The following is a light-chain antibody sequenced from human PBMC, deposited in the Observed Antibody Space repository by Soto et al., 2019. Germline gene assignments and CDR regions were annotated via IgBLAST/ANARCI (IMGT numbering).Light chain of an antibody. CDR2: NNN. Sequence: QSVLTQPPSASGTPGQRVTISCSGSSSNIGSKTVNWYQQLPRTAPKLLIYNNNQRPPGVPGRFSVSKSGTSASLAISGLQSEDEAEYYWAAWDDSLNGVVFGGGTKLTVL. V-gene: IGLV1-44*01. CDR3: AAWDDSLNGVV. J-gene: IGLJ3*02. CDR1: SSNIGSKT.